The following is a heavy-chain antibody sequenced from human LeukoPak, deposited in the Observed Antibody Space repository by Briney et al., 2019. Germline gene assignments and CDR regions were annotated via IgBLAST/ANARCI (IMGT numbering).Heavy chain of an antibody. D-gene: IGHD5-12*01. CDR3: TRDQSGGYDLFDH. CDR1: GFTFTNAW. V-gene: IGHV3-15*01. CDR2: IKTKADGGTT. Sequence: GGSLRLSCAASGFTFTNAWMSWVRQAPGKGLQWVGRIKTKADGGTTDYAAPVKGRFTISRDDSKTTLYLQMNSLKTEDTAVYYCTRDQSGGYDLFDHWGQGTLVSVSS. J-gene: IGHJ4*02.